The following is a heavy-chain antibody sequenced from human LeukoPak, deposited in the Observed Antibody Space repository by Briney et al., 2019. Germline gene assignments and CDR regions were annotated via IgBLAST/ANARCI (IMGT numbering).Heavy chain of an antibody. CDR1: NGSISNYY. J-gene: IGHJ4*02. D-gene: IGHD5-24*01. Sequence: SETLSLTCSVSNGSISNYYWSWIRQPPGKGLEGIGYVYYSGSTKYNPSLNSRVTISVDTSQNEISLKLTSVTAADTAVYYCARDGYNFFDYWGQGTPVTVSP. CDR3: ARDGYNFFDY. CDR2: VYYSGST. V-gene: IGHV4-59*01.